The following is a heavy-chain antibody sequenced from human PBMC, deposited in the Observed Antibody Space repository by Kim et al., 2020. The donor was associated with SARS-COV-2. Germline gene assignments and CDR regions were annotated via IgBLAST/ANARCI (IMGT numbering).Heavy chain of an antibody. CDR3: ARGGYSCSGGSCYGSGGYYFDY. CDR2: IYYSGST. V-gene: IGHV4-59*13. CDR1: GGSISSYY. Sequence: SETLSLTCTVSGGSISSYYWSWIRQPPGKGLEWIGYIYYSGSTNYNPSLKSRVTISVDTSKNQFSLKLSSVTAADTAVYYCARGGYSCSGGSCYGSGGYYFDYWGQGTLVTVSS. J-gene: IGHJ4*02. D-gene: IGHD2-15*01.